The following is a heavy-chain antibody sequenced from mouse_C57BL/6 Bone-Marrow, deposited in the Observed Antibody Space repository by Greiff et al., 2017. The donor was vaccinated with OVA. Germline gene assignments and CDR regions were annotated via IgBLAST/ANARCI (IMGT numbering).Heavy chain of an antibody. Sequence: VQVVESGAELARPGASVKLSCKASGYTFTSYGISWVKQRTGQGLEWIGEIYPRSGNTYYNEKFKGKATLTADKSSSTAYMELRSLTSEDSAVYFCARRGPYYGSSWFAYWGQGTLVTVSA. D-gene: IGHD1-1*01. V-gene: IGHV1-81*01. CDR3: ARRGPYYGSSWFAY. J-gene: IGHJ3*01. CDR2: IYPRSGNT. CDR1: GYTFTSYG.